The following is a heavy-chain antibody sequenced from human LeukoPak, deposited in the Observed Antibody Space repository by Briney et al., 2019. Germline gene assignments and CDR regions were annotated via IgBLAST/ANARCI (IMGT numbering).Heavy chain of an antibody. J-gene: IGHJ4*02. Sequence: PSETLSLTCTVSGGSISSYYWSWIRQPPGKGLEWIGYIYYSGSTNHNPSLKSRVTISVDTSKNQFSLKLSSVTAADTAVYYCARQTVRGESDYWGQGTLVTVSS. CDR1: GGSISSYY. CDR3: ARQTVRGESDY. CDR2: IYYSGST. D-gene: IGHD3-10*01. V-gene: IGHV4-59*08.